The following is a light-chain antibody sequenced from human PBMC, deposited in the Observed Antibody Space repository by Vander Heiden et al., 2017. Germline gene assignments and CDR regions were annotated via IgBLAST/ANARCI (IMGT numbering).Light chain of an antibody. V-gene: IGKV1-9*01. Sequence: IQLTQSPSSLYASVGDRVTITCRASQDISNYLAWYQQKPGKAPKLLIYAASTLEGGVPSRFSGSGSGTDFTLTISSLQPADFATYYCQQLNTYQTFGQGTKLEIK. J-gene: IGKJ2*01. CDR3: QQLNTYQT. CDR2: AAS. CDR1: QDISNY.